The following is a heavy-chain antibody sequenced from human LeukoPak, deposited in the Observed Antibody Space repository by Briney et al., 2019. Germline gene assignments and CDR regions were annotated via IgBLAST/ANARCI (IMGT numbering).Heavy chain of an antibody. D-gene: IGHD3-3*01. CDR3: ARSYYDFWSGYYPYYYYYGMDV. J-gene: IGHJ6*02. Sequence: ASVKVSCKASGYTFTSYDINWVRQATGQGLEWMGWMNPNSGNTGYAQKFQGRVTMTRNTSISTAYMELSSLRSEDKAVYYCARSYYDFWSGYYPYYYYYGMDVWGQGTTVTVSS. CDR1: GYTFTSYD. V-gene: IGHV1-8*01. CDR2: MNPNSGNT.